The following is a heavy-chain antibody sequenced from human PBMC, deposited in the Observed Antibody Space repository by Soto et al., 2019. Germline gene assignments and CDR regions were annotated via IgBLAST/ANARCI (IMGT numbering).Heavy chain of an antibody. CDR3: AKGGTEGSGTYYFDY. V-gene: IGHV3-23*01. J-gene: IGHJ4*02. CDR1: GFTFSSYA. D-gene: IGHD3-10*01. Sequence: GGSLRLSCAASGFTFSSYAMSWVRQAPGKGLEWVSAISGSGGSTYYADSVKGRFTISRDNSKNTLYLQMNSLRAEDTAVYYCAKGGTEGSGTYYFDYWGQGTLVTVSS. CDR2: ISGSGGST.